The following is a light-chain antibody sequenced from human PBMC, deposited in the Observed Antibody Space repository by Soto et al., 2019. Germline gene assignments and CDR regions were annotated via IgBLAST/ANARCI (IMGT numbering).Light chain of an antibody. CDR2: AAT. CDR1: HPININ. V-gene: IGKV1-16*01. CDR3: QHYQRYPPS. Sequence: DIQMTQSPSSLSASVGDRVTITCRASHPININLVWFQQKPGKAPKSLIYAATNLQSGVPSMFSGSGVGTDFSRTIRSLQPEDVATYYCQHYQRYPPSFGGGTKLEIK. J-gene: IGKJ4*01.